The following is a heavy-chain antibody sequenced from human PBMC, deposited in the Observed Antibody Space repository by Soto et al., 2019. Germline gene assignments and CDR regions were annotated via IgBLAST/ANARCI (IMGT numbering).Heavy chain of an antibody. CDR1: GGTFSSYA. CDR3: ASPTPLGSGSYPLYGMDV. CDR2: IIPIFGTA. V-gene: IGHV1-69*13. Sequence: SVKVSCKASGGTFSSYAISWVRQAPGQGLEWMGGIIPIFGTANYAQKFQGRVTITADESTSTAYMELSSLRSEDTAVYYCASPTPLGSGSYPLYGMDVWGQGTTVTVSS. D-gene: IGHD3-10*01. J-gene: IGHJ6*02.